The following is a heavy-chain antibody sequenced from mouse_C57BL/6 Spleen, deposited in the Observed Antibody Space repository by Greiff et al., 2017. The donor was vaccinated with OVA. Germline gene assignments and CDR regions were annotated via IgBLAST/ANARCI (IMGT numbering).Heavy chain of an antibody. V-gene: IGHV5-6*01. CDR1: GFTFSSYC. Sequence: EVQLQQSGGDLVKPGGSLKLSCAASGFTFSSYCMSWVRQTPDKRLEWVATISRGGSYTYYPHSVKGRVTISRDNAKNTLYLQMSSLKSEDTAMDYCARHSGSSGSWFAYWGQGTLVTVSA. CDR3: ARHSGSSGSWFAY. CDR2: ISRGGSYT. J-gene: IGHJ3*01. D-gene: IGHD3-2*02.